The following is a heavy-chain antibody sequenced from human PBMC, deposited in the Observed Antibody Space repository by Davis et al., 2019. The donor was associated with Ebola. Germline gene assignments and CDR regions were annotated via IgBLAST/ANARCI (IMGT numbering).Heavy chain of an antibody. J-gene: IGHJ3*02. CDR2: IHYLGNT. CDR1: GGSINNYF. D-gene: IGHD1-26*01. V-gene: IGHV4-59*12. CDR3: ARALPTKRSFDI. Sequence: SETLSLTCTVSGGSINNYFWSWIRQPPGKGLEWIGNIHYLGNTNYNPSLKSRVTMSVDTSKHQFSLKLSSVTAADTAVYYCARALPTKRSFDIWGQGTLVTVSS.